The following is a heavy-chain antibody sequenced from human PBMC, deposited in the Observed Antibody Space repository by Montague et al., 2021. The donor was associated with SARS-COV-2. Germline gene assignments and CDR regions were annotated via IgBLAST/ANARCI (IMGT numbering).Heavy chain of an antibody. J-gene: IGHJ4*02. V-gene: IGHV6-1*01. CDR1: GDSDSSNSVA. CDR2: THLRSKWYN. D-gene: IGHD6-13*01. Sequence: CAISGDSDSSNSVARKWKRQSPSRRLDRLGRTHLRSKWYNDYALSVKSRITINPDTSKNQFSLQLNSVTPEDTAEYYCARSVGASSSSWPLPPHFDYWGQGTLVTVSS. CDR3: ARSVGASSSSWPLPPHFDY.